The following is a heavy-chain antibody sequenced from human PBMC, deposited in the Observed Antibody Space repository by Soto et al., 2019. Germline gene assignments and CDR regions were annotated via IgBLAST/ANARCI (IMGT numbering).Heavy chain of an antibody. Sequence: QVQLVQSGAEVKKPGSSVKVSCKASGGTFSSYTISWVRQAPGQGLEWMGRIIPILGIANYAQKFQGRVTITADKSTSTAYRELSSLRSEDTAVYYCARGGYCSGGSCGRYYYYYGMDVWGQGTTVTVSS. CDR3: ARGGYCSGGSCGRYYYYYGMDV. CDR1: GGTFSSYT. V-gene: IGHV1-69*02. J-gene: IGHJ6*02. CDR2: IIPILGIA. D-gene: IGHD2-15*01.